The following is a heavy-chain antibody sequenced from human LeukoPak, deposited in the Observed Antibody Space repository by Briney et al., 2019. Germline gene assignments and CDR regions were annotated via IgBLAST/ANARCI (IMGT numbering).Heavy chain of an antibody. J-gene: IGHJ4*02. CDR3: ARQDSGSYFSRSKSYYFDY. V-gene: IGHV4-59*08. D-gene: IGHD1-26*01. CDR2: IYYSGST. Sequence: SETLSLTCAVYGGSFSGYYWSWIRQPPGKGLEWIGYIYYSGSTNYNPSLKSRITISVDTSKSQFSLKLTSVTAADTAVYYCARQDSGSYFSRSKSYYFDYWGQGTLVTVSS. CDR1: GGSFSGYY.